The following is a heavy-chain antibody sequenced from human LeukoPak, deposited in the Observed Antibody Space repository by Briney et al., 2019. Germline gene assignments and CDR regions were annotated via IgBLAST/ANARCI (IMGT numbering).Heavy chain of an antibody. CDR2: IKQDGSEA. Sequence: GGSLRLSCTASGFTFTTYWMAWVCQAPGKGLEWVANIKQDGSEAYYMDSVKGRFTISRDNAKNLLYLQMSSLRDDDTALYYCARIAAAVPDQWGQGTLVTVSS. CDR3: ARIAAAVPDQ. D-gene: IGHD6-13*01. CDR1: GFTFTTYW. V-gene: IGHV3-7*01. J-gene: IGHJ5*02.